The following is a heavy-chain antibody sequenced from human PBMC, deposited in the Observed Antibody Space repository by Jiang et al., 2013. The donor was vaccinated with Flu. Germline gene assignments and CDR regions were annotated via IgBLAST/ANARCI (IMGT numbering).Heavy chain of an antibody. Sequence: SGAEVKKPGSSVKVSCKASGGTFSSHSLSWVRQAPGHGLEWMGGIIPLFGRANYAQKFQGRVTITAVKSTNTAYMELNSLTSEDTALYYCARVSSDCTTSNCPFYYWGQGTLVTVSS. CDR1: GGTFSSHS. V-gene: IGHV1-69*06. D-gene: IGHD2-8*01. CDR3: ARVSSDCTTSNCPFYY. J-gene: IGHJ4*02. CDR2: IIPLFGRA.